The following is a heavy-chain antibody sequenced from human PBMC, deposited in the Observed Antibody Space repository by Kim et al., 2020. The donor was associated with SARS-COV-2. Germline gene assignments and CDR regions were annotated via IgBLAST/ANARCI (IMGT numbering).Heavy chain of an antibody. CDR1: GFTFSNAW. J-gene: IGHJ5*02. V-gene: IGHV3-15*01. CDR2: IKSKTDGGTT. CDR3: TTDPPPPLLWFGELLEGRP. D-gene: IGHD3-10*01. Sequence: GGSLRLSCAASGFTFSNAWMSWVRQAPGKGLEWVGRIKSKTDGGTTDYAAPVKGRFTISRDDSKNTLYLQMNSLKTEDTAVYYCTTDPPPPLLWFGELLEGRPWGQGTLVTVSS.